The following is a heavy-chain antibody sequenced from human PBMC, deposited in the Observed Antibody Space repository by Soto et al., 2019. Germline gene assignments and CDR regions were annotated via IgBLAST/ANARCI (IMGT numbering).Heavy chain of an antibody. CDR1: GGTFSSYA. J-gene: IGHJ4*02. CDR3: ARWVVVATEDQYDFDY. V-gene: IGHV1-69*06. Sequence: QVQLVQSGAEVKKPGSSVKVSCKASGGTFSSYAISWVRQAPGKGLEWMGGIIPIFGTANYAQKFQGRVTITADKSTSTAYMELSSLRSEATAVYYCARWVVVATEDQYDFDYWGQGTLVTVSS. D-gene: IGHD2-15*01. CDR2: IIPIFGTA.